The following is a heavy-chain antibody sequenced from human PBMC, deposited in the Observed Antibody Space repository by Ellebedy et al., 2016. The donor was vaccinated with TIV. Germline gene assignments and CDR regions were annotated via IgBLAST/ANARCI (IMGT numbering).Heavy chain of an antibody. CDR2: ISGSGGST. D-gene: IGHD2-21*02. CDR1: GFTFSSYA. CDR3: ARAPTAIFAHFYYYYYYMDV. V-gene: IGHV3-23*01. J-gene: IGHJ6*03. Sequence: GGSLRLXCAASGFTFSSYAMSWVRQAPGRRLGWVSAISGSGGSTHYVDSVRGRFTISRDNSKNTLYLQMTSLRAEDTAVYYCARAPTAIFAHFYYYYYYMDVWGKGTTVTVSS.